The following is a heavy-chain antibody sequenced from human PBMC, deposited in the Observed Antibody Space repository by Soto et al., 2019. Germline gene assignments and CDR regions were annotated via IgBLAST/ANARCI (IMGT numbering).Heavy chain of an antibody. CDR3: AREVERGYSYGYLEY. J-gene: IGHJ4*02. CDR1: GYTFTSYY. Sequence: QVQLVQSGAEVKKPGASVKVSCKASGYTFTSYYMHWVRQAPGQGLEWMGIINPSGGGTSYTQKFQGRVTMTRDTSTSTVYMELSSLRPEDTAVYYCAREVERGYSYGYLEYWGQGTLVTVSS. CDR2: INPSGGGT. D-gene: IGHD5-18*01. V-gene: IGHV1-46*01.